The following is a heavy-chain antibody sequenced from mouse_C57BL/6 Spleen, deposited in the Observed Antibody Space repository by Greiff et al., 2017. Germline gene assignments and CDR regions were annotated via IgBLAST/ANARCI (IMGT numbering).Heavy chain of an antibody. J-gene: IGHJ2*01. V-gene: IGHV5-16*01. Sequence: EVKVVESEGGLVQPGSSMKLSCTASGFTFSDYYMAWVRQVPEKGLEWVANINYDGSSTYYLDSLKSRFIISRDNAKNILYMQMSSLKSEDTATYYCAREGYGNAYYFDDWGQGTTLTVSS. D-gene: IGHD1-1*01. CDR2: INYDGSST. CDR1: GFTFSDYY. CDR3: AREGYGNAYYFDD.